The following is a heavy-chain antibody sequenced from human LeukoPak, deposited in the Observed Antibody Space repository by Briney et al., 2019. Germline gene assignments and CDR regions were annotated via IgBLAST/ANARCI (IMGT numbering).Heavy chain of an antibody. Sequence: GASVKVSCKVSGYTLTELSMHWVRQAPGKGLEWMGGFDPEDGVTIYAQKFQGRVTMTEDTSTDTAYMELSSLRSEDTAVYYCATLGYCSSTSCSPPLFDYWGQGTLVTVSS. V-gene: IGHV1-24*01. J-gene: IGHJ4*02. D-gene: IGHD2-2*01. CDR2: FDPEDGVT. CDR3: ATLGYCSSTSCSPPLFDY. CDR1: GYTLTELS.